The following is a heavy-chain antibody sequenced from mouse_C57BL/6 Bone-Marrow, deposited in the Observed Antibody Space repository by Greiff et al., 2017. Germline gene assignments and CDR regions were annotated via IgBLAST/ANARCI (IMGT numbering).Heavy chain of an antibody. CDR1: GFTFTDYY. Sequence: EVKLVESGGGLVQPGGSLSLSCAASGFTFTDYYMSWVRQPPGKALEWLGFIRNKANGYTTEYSASVKGRFTISRDNSQSILYLQMNALRAEDSATYYCARYYYGSSSYAMDYWGQGTSVTVSS. CDR3: ARYYYGSSSYAMDY. CDR2: IRNKANGYTT. D-gene: IGHD1-1*01. J-gene: IGHJ4*01. V-gene: IGHV7-3*01.